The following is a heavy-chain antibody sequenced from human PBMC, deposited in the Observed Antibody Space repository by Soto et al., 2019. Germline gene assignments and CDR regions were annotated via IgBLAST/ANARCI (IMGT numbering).Heavy chain of an antibody. CDR2: ISVDGGNT. J-gene: IGHJ4*02. CDR1: GFTLSDYW. Sequence: GGSLRLSCAASGFTLSDYWMHWVRQVPGKGLLWVSRISVDGGNTTYADSVKGRFTISRDNSKNTLYLQMNTLRAEDTAVYYCAKDIHSCLDYWGQGTLVTVSS. D-gene: IGHD2-2*01. CDR3: AKDIHSCLDY. V-gene: IGHV3-74*01.